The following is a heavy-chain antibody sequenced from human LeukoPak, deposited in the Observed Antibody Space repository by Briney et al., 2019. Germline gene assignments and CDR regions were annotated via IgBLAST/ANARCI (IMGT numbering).Heavy chain of an antibody. V-gene: IGHV4-59*01. J-gene: IGHJ4*02. D-gene: IGHD3-16*01. CDR3: ARGAAPDY. Sequence: SETLSLTCTVSGDSISSYHWSWIRQPPGKGLEWIGYVYYSGSTTYNPSLKSRVTISIDTSKKQFSLKLSSVTAGDTAVYYCARGAAPDYWGQGTLVTVSS. CDR1: GDSISSYH. CDR2: VYYSGST.